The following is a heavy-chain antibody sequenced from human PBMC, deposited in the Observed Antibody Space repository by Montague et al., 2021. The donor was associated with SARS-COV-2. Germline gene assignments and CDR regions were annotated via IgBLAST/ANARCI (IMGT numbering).Heavy chain of an antibody. CDR1: GGSITSSAYY. CDR3: ARLYGSSFDY. V-gene: IGHV4-39*01. J-gene: IGHJ4*02. Sequence: SETLSLTCTVSGGSITSSAYYWSWIRQSPGKGLEWIGSFYYAGGTQYNPSLKSRVTISVDTSNDQFSLKMNSVTAADTAVYFCARLYGSSFDYWGQGTLVTVSS. CDR2: FYYAGGT. D-gene: IGHD4-17*01.